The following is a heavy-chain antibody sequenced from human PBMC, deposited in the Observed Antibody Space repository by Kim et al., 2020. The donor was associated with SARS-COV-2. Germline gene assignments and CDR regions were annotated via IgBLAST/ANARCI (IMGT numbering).Heavy chain of an antibody. Sequence: SETLSLTFTVSGGSVSSGSYYWSWIRQPPGKGLEWIAYIYYSGSTNYNPSLKSRVTISVDTSKNQFSLKLSSVTAADTAVYYCARVPGAAIFGVVIVRGGMDVWGQGTTVTVSS. CDR2: IYYSGST. V-gene: IGHV4-61*01. J-gene: IGHJ6*02. CDR3: ARVPGAAIFGVVIVRGGMDV. CDR1: GGSVSSGSYY. D-gene: IGHD3-3*01.